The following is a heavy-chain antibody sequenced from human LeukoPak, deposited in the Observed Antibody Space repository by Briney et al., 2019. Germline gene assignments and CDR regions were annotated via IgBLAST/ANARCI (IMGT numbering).Heavy chain of an antibody. J-gene: IGHJ4*02. V-gene: IGHV1-2*02. D-gene: IGHD2-15*01. CDR2: INPNSGGT. CDR1: GYTFTGYY. Sequence: GASVKVSCKAFGYTFTGYYMHWVRQAPGQGLEWMGWINPNSGGTNYAQKFQGRVTMTRDTSISTAYMELSRLRSDDTAVYYCARAYCSGGSCYMIDYWGQGTLVTVSS. CDR3: ARAYCSGGSCYMIDY.